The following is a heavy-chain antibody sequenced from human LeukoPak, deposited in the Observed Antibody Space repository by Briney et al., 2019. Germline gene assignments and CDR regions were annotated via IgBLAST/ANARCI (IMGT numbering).Heavy chain of an antibody. CDR1: GFTFSSYA. CDR2: ISGSGGST. V-gene: IGHV3-23*01. Sequence: GGSLRLSCAASGFTFSSYAMSWVRQAPGKGLEWVSAISGSGGSTYYADSVKGRFTISRDNSKNTLYLQMNSLRAEDTAAYYCAKAAQRITIFGVVIPNWFDPWGKGTLVTVSS. D-gene: IGHD3-3*01. J-gene: IGHJ5*02. CDR3: AKAAQRITIFGVVIPNWFDP.